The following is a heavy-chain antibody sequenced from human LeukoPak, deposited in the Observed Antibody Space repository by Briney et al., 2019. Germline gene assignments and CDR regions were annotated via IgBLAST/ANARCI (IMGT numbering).Heavy chain of an antibody. CDR1: GGSISSHY. Sequence: SETLSLTCTVSGGSISSHYWSWIRQPPWKGLEGIGYIYYSGSTNYNPSLKSRVTISVDTSKNQFSLKLSSVTAADTAVYYCARVTSQQLLSPWGQGTLVTVSS. J-gene: IGHJ5*02. D-gene: IGHD6-13*01. CDR2: IYYSGST. V-gene: IGHV4-59*11. CDR3: ARVTSQQLLSP.